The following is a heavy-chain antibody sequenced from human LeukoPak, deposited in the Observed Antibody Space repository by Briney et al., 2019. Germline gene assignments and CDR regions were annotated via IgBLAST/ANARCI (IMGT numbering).Heavy chain of an antibody. CDR1: GYTFTSYG. CDR3: AREHCSGGSCYTNN. J-gene: IGHJ4*02. V-gene: IGHV1-18*01. D-gene: IGHD2-15*01. Sequence: ASVKVSGKASGYTFTSYGISWVRQAPGQGLEWMGWISAYNGNTNYAQKLQGRVTMTIDTSTSTAYMELRSLRSDDTAVYYCAREHCSGGSCYTNNWGQGTLVTVSS. CDR2: ISAYNGNT.